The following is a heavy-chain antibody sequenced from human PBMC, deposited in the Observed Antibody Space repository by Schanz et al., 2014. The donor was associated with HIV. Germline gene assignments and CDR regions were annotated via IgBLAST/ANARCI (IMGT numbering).Heavy chain of an antibody. D-gene: IGHD6-19*01. CDR2: ISSSGGYI. CDR3: ARGSWYSSGWVDDQYYYDVDV. Sequence: EVQLLESGGGLVQPGGSLRLSCAASGFTFSSYGMSWVRQAPGKGLEWLSSISSSGGYIYYADSVKGRFTISRDNSKNSVFLQMDRLRAEDTAVYYCARGSWYSSGWVDDQYYYDVDVWGQGTTVTVSS. CDR1: GFTFSSYG. V-gene: IGHV3-21*06. J-gene: IGHJ6*02.